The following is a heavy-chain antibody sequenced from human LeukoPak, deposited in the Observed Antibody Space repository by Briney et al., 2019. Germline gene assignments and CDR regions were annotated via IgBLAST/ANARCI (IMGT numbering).Heavy chain of an antibody. D-gene: IGHD6-19*01. CDR3: ARARPQCSGGWYLDY. CDR1: RYTVTDFY. Sequence: GASVKVSCKASRYTVTDFYMHWVRQAPGQGLEWRGWINPNRGGANHAQKIQGRVTMTRATSISTAYMDLSRLRSDGTAVYYCARARPQCSGGWYLDYWGQGTLVTVSS. V-gene: IGHV1-2*02. J-gene: IGHJ4*02. CDR2: INPNRGGA.